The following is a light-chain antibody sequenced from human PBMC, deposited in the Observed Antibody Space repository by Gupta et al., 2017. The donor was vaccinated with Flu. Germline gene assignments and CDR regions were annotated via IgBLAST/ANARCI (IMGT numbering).Light chain of an antibody. CDR2: SNN. Sequence: RVTLSCSGSKSNIGDNYVYWYQQFPGAAPKLLMYSNNQRPSGVPDRFSGTKSGTSASLAITGLRSEDEADYYCATWDDSLSGQVFGGGTKLTVL. J-gene: IGLJ3*02. V-gene: IGLV1-47*02. CDR3: ATWDDSLSGQV. CDR1: KSNIGDNY.